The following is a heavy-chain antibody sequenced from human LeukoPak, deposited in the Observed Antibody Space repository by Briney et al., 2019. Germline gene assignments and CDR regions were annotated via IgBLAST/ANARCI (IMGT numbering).Heavy chain of an antibody. D-gene: IGHD3-10*01. J-gene: IGHJ4*02. Sequence: GGSLRLSCAASGFTFSSYWMSWVRQAPGKGLEWVASIKQDGSEKYYVDSVKGRFTISRDNAKNSLYLQMNSLRAEDTAVYYCARARAIISLHYFDYWGQGTLVTVSS. CDR1: GFTFSSYW. CDR3: ARARAIISLHYFDY. V-gene: IGHV3-7*01. CDR2: IKQDGSEK.